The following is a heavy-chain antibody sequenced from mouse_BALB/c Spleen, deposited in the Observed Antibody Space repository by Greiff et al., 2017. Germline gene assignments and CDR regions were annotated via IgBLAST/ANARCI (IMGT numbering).Heavy chain of an antibody. CDR2: ISSGGSYT. J-gene: IGHJ3*01. CDR3: TRDQESAY. CDR1: GFTFSSYT. V-gene: IGHV5-6-4*01. Sequence: EVKVEESGGGLVKPGGSLKLSCAASGFTFSSYTMSWVRQTPEKRLEWVATISSGGSYTYYPDSVKGRFTISRDNAKNTLYLQMSSLKSEDTAMYYCTRDQESAYWGQGTLVTVSA.